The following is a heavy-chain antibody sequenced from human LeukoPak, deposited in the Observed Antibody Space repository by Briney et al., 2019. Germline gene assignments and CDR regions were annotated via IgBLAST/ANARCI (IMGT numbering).Heavy chain of an antibody. D-gene: IGHD3-3*01. V-gene: IGHV4-34*01. J-gene: IGHJ4*02. Sequence: SETLSLTCAVYGGSFSGYYWSWIRQPPGKGLEWIGEINHSGSTNYNPSLKSRVTISVDTSKNQFSLKLSSVAAADTAVYYCARGRRSFGVVTKAPIDYWGQGTLVTVSS. CDR1: GGSFSGYY. CDR3: ARGRRSFGVVTKAPIDY. CDR2: INHSGST.